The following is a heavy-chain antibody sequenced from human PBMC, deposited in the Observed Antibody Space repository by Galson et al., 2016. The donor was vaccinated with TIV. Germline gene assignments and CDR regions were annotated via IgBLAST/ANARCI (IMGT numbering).Heavy chain of an antibody. Sequence: SLRLSCAASGFTFSTYVMHWVRQAPGTGLESVAFVRYDGSHKNYADSVKGRFTISRDNSKYTLSLQMNSLRAEDTAVYYYAKGMAIFGVIPPWGGMDVWGQGTTVTVSS. CDR2: VRYDGSHK. J-gene: IGHJ6*02. CDR3: AKGMAIFGVIPPWGGMDV. V-gene: IGHV3-30*02. D-gene: IGHD3-3*01. CDR1: GFTFSTYV.